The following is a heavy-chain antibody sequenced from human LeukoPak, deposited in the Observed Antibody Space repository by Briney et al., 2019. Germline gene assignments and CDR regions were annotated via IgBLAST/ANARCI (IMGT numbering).Heavy chain of an antibody. D-gene: IGHD4-17*01. J-gene: IGHJ4*02. Sequence: ASVKVSCKASGYTFTGYYMHWVRQAPGQGLEWMGWINPNSGGTNYAQKFQGRITMTRDTSISTAYMEVSRLRSDDTAVYYCARELVVYGDYFDYWGQGTLVTVSS. V-gene: IGHV1-2*02. CDR3: ARELVVYGDYFDY. CDR2: INPNSGGT. CDR1: GYTFTGYY.